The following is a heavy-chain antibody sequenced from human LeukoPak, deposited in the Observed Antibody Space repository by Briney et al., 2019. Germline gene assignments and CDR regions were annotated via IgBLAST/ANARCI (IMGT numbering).Heavy chain of an antibody. Sequence: PSETLSLTCSVSGGSISRYYWTWIRQPAGKGLEWIGRIYTSGSTNYNPSLKSRVTMSVDTSKNQLPLKLSSVTAADTAIYYCAREGGGNSGYDRWGQGTPVTVSS. CDR1: GGSISRYY. D-gene: IGHD5-12*01. CDR3: AREGGGNSGYDR. J-gene: IGHJ4*02. V-gene: IGHV4-4*07. CDR2: IYTSGST.